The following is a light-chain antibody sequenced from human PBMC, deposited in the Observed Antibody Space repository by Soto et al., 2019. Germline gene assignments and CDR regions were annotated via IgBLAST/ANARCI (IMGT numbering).Light chain of an antibody. V-gene: IGKV1-5*01. CDR1: QSISSW. CDR2: DAS. J-gene: IGKJ1*01. CDR3: QQHNSYSWT. Sequence: DIQMTQSPSTLSASVGDRVTITCRASQSISSWLAWYQKKPGKAPDLLIYDASSLDRGVPSRFSGSGSGTEFTLTISSLQPDDSATYYCQQHNSYSWTFGQGTKVDI.